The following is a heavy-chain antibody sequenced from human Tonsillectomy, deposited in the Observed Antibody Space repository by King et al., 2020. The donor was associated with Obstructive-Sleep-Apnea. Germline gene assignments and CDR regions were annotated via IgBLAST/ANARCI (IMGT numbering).Heavy chain of an antibody. CDR2: IYPGDSDT. CDR1: GYSFTRYW. J-gene: IGHJ6*02. D-gene: IGHD6-13*01. CDR3: ARLTGQQLVRGYSYYGMDV. V-gene: IGHV5-51*01. Sequence: QLVQSGAEVKRPGESLKISCKGSGYSFTRYWIGWVRQTPGKGLEWMGIIYPGDSDTRYSPSFQGQVTISADKSISTAYLQWSSLKASDTAMYYCARLTGQQLVRGYSYYGMDVWGQGTTVTVSS.